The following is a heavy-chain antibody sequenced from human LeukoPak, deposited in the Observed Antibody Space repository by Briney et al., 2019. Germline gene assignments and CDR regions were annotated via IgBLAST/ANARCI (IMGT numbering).Heavy chain of an antibody. CDR1: GGSISSYY. J-gene: IGHJ6*03. Sequence: SETLSLTCTVSGGSISSYYWSWIRQPPGKGLEWIAYIYYSGSTNYNPSLKSRVTISVDTSKNQFSLKLSSVTAADTAVYYCARGDGYNSYYYYYYMDVWGKGTTVTVSS. V-gene: IGHV4-59*01. D-gene: IGHD5-24*01. CDR3: ARGDGYNSYYYYYYMDV. CDR2: IYYSGST.